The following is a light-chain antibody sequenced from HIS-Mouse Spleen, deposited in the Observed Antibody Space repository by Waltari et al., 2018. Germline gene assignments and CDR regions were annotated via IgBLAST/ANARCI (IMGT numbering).Light chain of an antibody. J-gene: IGLJ2*01. CDR2: SNN. Sequence: QSVLTQPPSASGTPGQRVTISCSGSSSNIGSNTVNWYQQLPGTAPKLRIYSNNQRPSGVPDRFSGSKSGTSASLAISGLQSEDEADYYCAAWYDSLNGPVFGGGTKLTVL. CDR3: AAWYDSLNGPV. CDR1: SSNIGSNT. V-gene: IGLV1-44*01.